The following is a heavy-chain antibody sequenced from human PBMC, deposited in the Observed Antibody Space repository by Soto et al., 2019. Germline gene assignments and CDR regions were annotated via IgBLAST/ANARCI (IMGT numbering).Heavy chain of an antibody. CDR1: GGSFSGYY. D-gene: IGHD3-22*01. J-gene: IGHJ4*02. V-gene: IGHV4-34*01. CDR2: INHSGST. Sequence: PSETLSLTCAVYGGSFSGYYWSWIRQPPGKGLEWIGEINHSGSTNYNPSLKSRVTISVDTSKNQFSLKLSSVTAADTAVYYCASMVFDSSGYYPSRYDYWGQGTLVTVSS. CDR3: ASMVFDSSGYYPSRYDY.